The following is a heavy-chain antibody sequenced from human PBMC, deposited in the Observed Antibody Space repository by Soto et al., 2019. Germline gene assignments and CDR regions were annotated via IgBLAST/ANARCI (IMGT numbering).Heavy chain of an antibody. CDR3: AKDLIAAGRFSYGMDV. J-gene: IGHJ6*01. D-gene: IGHD6-13*01. V-gene: IGHV3-9*01. CDR1: GLMFDDYA. Sequence: EVQLVESGGGLVQPGRSLRLSCATTGLMFDDYAMHWVRQAPGKGLEWVSGVSWNSANIGYADSVKGRFTISRDNAKNSLYRQMNSLRAEDTALYFCAKDLIAAGRFSYGMDVW. CDR2: VSWNSANI.